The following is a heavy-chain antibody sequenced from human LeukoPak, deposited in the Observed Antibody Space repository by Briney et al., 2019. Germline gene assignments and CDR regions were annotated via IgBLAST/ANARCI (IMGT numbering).Heavy chain of an antibody. CDR1: GGTFSSYA. V-gene: IGHV1-69*01. CDR2: IIPIFGTA. Sequence: SVKVSCKASGGTFSSYAISWVRQAPGQGLEWMGGIIPIFGTANYAQKFQGRVTITADESTSTAYMELSSLRSEDTAVYYCARLRNYYGSVSYYNVDAFDIWGQGTMVTVSS. D-gene: IGHD3-10*01. CDR3: ARLRNYYGSVSYYNVDAFDI. J-gene: IGHJ3*02.